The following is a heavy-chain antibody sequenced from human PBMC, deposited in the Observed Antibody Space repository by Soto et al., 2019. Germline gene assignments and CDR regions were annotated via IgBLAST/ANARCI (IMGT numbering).Heavy chain of an antibody. V-gene: IGHV1-3*01. D-gene: IGHD3-3*01. CDR2: INAGNGNT. J-gene: IGHJ4*02. CDR1: GYTFTSYA. CDR3: ARTAHYDFWSGYYTFDY. Sequence: ASVKVSCKASGYTFTSYAMHWVRPAPGQRLEWMGWINAGNGNTKYSQKFQGRVTITRDTSASTAYMELSSLRSEDTAVYYCARTAHYDFWSGYYTFDYWGQGTQVTVSS.